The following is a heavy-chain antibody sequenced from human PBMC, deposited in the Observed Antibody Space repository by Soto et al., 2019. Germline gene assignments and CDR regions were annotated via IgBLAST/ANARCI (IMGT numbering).Heavy chain of an antibody. J-gene: IGHJ4*02. V-gene: IGHV4-59*01. CDR2: IYYSGST. CDR1: GGSISSYY. Sequence: SETLSLTCTVSGGSISSYYWSWIRQPPGKGLEWIGYIYYSGSTNYNPSLKSRVTISVDTSKNQFSLKLSSVTAADTAVYYCARDTSAYGLLDYWGQGTLVTVSS. CDR3: ARDTSAYGLLDY. D-gene: IGHD3-10*01.